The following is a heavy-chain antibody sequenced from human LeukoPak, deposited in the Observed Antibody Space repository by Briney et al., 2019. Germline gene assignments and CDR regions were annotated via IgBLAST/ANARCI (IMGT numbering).Heavy chain of an antibody. CDR2: IYYSGST. D-gene: IGHD4-17*01. Sequence: SSETLSLTCAVYGGSFSGYYWSWIRQPPGKGLEWIGYIYYSGSTNYNPSLKSRVTISVDTSENQFSLKLSSVTAADTAVYYCARYGDYVDYWGQGTLVTVSS. J-gene: IGHJ4*02. V-gene: IGHV4-59*08. CDR1: GGSFSGYY. CDR3: ARYGDYVDY.